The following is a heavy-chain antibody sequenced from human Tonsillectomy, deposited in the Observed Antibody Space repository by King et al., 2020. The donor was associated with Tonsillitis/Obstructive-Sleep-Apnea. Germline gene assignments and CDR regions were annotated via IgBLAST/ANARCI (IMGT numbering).Heavy chain of an antibody. Sequence: QLVQSGAEVKKPGESLKISCKGSGYSFTSYWIGWVRQMPGKGLEWMGIIYPGDSDTRYSPSFQGQVTISADKSISTAYLQWSSLKASDTAMYYRARRGDFWSGYHYPIDYWGQGTLVTVSS. D-gene: IGHD3-3*01. J-gene: IGHJ4*02. CDR3: ARRGDFWSGYHYPIDY. V-gene: IGHV5-51*01. CDR1: GYSFTSYW. CDR2: IYPGDSDT.